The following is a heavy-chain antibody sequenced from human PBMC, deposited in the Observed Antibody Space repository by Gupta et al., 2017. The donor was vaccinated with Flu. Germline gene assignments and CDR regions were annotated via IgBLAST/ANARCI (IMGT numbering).Heavy chain of an antibody. CDR1: GGSFSGYY. Sequence: QVQLQQWGAGLLKPSETLSLTCGVYGGSFSGYYWYWIRQPPGKGLEWIGEINHSGSTKYNPALKSRVSISVDTSKNQFSLKLSSVTAADTAVYYCARTYCSSTTCQGHTREYYFDYWGRGTLVTVSS. CDR2: INHSGST. J-gene: IGHJ4*02. D-gene: IGHD2-2*01. CDR3: ARTYCSSTTCQGHTREYYFDY. V-gene: IGHV4-34*01.